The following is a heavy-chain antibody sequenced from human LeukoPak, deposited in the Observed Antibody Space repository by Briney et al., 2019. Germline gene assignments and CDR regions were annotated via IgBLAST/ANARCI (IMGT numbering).Heavy chain of an antibody. Sequence: GGSLRLSCAASGFTFANYAMTWVRQAPGKGLEWVANIKQDGDEKYYVDSVKGRFTISRDNAKNSLYLQMNSLRVEDTAVYYCASVYSGSWPDYFDFWGQGTLVTVSS. J-gene: IGHJ4*02. CDR3: ASVYSGSWPDYFDF. CDR1: GFTFANYA. D-gene: IGHD6-13*01. V-gene: IGHV3-7*01. CDR2: IKQDGDEK.